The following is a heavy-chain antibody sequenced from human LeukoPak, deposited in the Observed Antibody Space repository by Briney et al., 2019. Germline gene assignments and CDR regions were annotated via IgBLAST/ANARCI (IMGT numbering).Heavy chain of an antibody. CDR3: AKVWVVTPAAFDI. V-gene: IGHV3-23*01. Sequence: GGSLRLSCAASGFTFSSYAMSWVRQAPGKGLEWVSAISGSGGGTYYADSVKGRFTISRDNSKSTLYLQMNSLRAEDTAVYYCAKVWVVTPAAFDIWGQGTMVTVSS. D-gene: IGHD4-23*01. CDR2: ISGSGGGT. J-gene: IGHJ3*02. CDR1: GFTFSSYA.